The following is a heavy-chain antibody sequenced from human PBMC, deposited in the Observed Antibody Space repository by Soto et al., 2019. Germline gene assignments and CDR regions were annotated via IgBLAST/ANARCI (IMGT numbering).Heavy chain of an antibody. Sequence: TLSLTCPVSGGSISSGGYYWSWIRQHPGKGLEWIGYIYYSGSTYYNPSLKSRVTISVDTSKNQFSLKLSSVTAADTAVYYCARGDCSGGSCYHDYWGQGTLVTVPQ. CDR3: ARGDCSGGSCYHDY. D-gene: IGHD2-15*01. CDR1: GGSISSGGYY. J-gene: IGHJ4*02. CDR2: IYYSGST. V-gene: IGHV4-31*03.